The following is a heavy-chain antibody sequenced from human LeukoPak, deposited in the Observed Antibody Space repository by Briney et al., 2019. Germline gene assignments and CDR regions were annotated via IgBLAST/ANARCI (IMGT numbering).Heavy chain of an antibody. V-gene: IGHV3-23*01. CDR3: AKDRRSWEELTFDY. D-gene: IGHD1-26*01. Sequence: GGSLRLSCAASGFTLGDFAMSWVRQAPGRGLEWVSAISGSGGSTNYADSVKGRFTISRDNSKNALYLQMNSLRAEDTAVYYCAKDRRSWEELTFDYWGQGTLVTASS. CDR2: ISGSGGST. J-gene: IGHJ4*02. CDR1: GFTLGDFA.